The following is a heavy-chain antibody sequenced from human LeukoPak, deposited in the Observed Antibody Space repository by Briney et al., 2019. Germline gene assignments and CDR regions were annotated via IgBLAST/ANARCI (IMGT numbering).Heavy chain of an antibody. D-gene: IGHD2/OR15-2a*01. Sequence: GGSLRLSCAASGFTFSSHAMRWVRQAPGKGLEWVSAIGGTGATTYYADSVKGRFTISRDNSRNTLYLQMSSLRAEDTAVYYCARGEFTLIRVFDNWGQGTLVTDSS. V-gene: IGHV3-23*01. CDR1: GFTFSSHA. CDR2: IGGTGATT. CDR3: ARGEFTLIRVFDN. J-gene: IGHJ4*02.